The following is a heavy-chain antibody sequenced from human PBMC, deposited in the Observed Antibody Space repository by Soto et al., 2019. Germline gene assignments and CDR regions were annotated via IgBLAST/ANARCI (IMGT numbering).Heavy chain of an antibody. CDR1: GFSLSTSGMC. CDR2: IDWDDNK. CDR3: AHSLRKTIFGVVGAGYWFDL. J-gene: IGHJ5*02. V-gene: IGHV2-70*12. Sequence: SGPTLVNPSQTLTLTCTFSGFSLSTSGMCVSWIRQPPGKALEWLALIDWDDNKYYSPPLKNRLAITKDNSKNQVVLTMTNMDPVDTATYYCAHSLRKTIFGVVGAGYWFDLWGQGTLVTV. D-gene: IGHD3-3*01.